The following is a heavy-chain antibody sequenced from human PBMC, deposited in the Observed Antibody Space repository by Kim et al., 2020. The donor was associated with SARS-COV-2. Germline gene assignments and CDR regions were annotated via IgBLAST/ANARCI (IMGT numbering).Heavy chain of an antibody. Sequence: GGSLRLSCAASGFTFSSYGMHWVRQAPGKGLEWVAVISYDGSNKYYADSVKGRFTISRDNSKNTLYLQMNSLRAEDTAVYYCAKEWGAPHDFWSGYYTNYYYYGMDVWGQGTTVTVSS. CDR1: GFTFSSYG. J-gene: IGHJ6*02. CDR2: ISYDGSNK. CDR3: AKEWGAPHDFWSGYYTNYYYYGMDV. V-gene: IGHV3-30*18. D-gene: IGHD3-3*01.